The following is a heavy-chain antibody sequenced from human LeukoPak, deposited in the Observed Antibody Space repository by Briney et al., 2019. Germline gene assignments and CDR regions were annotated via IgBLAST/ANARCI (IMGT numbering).Heavy chain of an antibody. Sequence: PGGSLRLSCAASEFNFSTYSMAWVRQAPGKGLEWVSFITRSSSYIYYADSVKGRFTTPRDNAANSLYLQMNSLRVEDTSVYYCVRGQVGSTYLDYWGQGTLVTVSS. V-gene: IGHV3-21*01. CDR3: VRGQVGSTYLDY. CDR1: EFNFSTYS. D-gene: IGHD1-26*01. CDR2: ITRSSSYI. J-gene: IGHJ4*01.